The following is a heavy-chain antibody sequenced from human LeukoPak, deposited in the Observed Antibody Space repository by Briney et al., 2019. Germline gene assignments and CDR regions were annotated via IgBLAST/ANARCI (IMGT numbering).Heavy chain of an antibody. CDR1: GFTFSSYA. D-gene: IGHD1-26*01. Sequence: GGSLRLSCAVSGFTFSSYAMSWVRQAPGKGLEWVSGISGSGGSTYYADSVKGRFTTSRDNSKNTLYLQMNSLRVEDTAVYYCAKDQSSGSYLSFDHWGQGTLVTVSS. V-gene: IGHV3-23*01. CDR2: ISGSGGST. J-gene: IGHJ4*02. CDR3: AKDQSSGSYLSFDH.